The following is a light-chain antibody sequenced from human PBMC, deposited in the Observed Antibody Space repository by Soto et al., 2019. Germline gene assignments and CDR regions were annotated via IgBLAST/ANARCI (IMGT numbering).Light chain of an antibody. V-gene: IGLV3-21*02. CDR1: RIGSKS. Sequence: SYELTQPPSVSVAPGQKARITCGGNRIGSKSVHWFQQKPGQAPVLVVHDDSDRPSGIPERFSGSNSGGTATLTISRVEAGDEADYYCQVWDSRDDHRVFGGGTKLTVL. J-gene: IGLJ2*01. CDR3: QVWDSRDDHRV. CDR2: DDS.